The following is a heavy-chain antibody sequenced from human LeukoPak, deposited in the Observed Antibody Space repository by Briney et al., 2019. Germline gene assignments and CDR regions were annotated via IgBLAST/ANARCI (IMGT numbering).Heavy chain of an antibody. V-gene: IGHV1-69*13. D-gene: IGHD2-2*02. CDR2: IIPIFGTA. CDR1: GGTFSSYA. J-gene: IGHJ6*02. CDR3: ARGTYCSSTSCYRGTRDPLGYYYGMDV. Sequence: GASVKVSCKASGGTFSSYAISWVRQAPGQGLEWMGGIIPIFGTANYAQKFQGRVTITADESTSTAYMELSSLRSEDTAVYYCARGTYCSSTSCYRGTRDPLGYYYGMDVWGQGTTVTVSS.